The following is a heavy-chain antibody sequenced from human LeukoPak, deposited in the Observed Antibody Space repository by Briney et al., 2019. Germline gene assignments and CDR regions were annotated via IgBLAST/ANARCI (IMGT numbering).Heavy chain of an antibody. V-gene: IGHV4-34*01. Sequence: SETLSLTCAVYGGSFSGYYWSWIRQPPGKGLEWIGEIKHSGSTNYNPSLKSRVTISVDTSKNQFSLKLSSVTAADTAVYYCARGRYCSSTSCRNWFDPWGQGTLVTVSS. D-gene: IGHD2-2*01. CDR3: ARGRYCSSTSCRNWFDP. J-gene: IGHJ5*02. CDR2: IKHSGST. CDR1: GGSFSGYY.